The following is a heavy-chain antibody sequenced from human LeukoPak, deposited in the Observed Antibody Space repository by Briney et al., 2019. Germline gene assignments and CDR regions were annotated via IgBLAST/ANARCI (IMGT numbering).Heavy chain of an antibody. D-gene: IGHD1-7*01. V-gene: IGHV1-2*02. CDR3: ARDHGWTGTTSDYYFDY. Sequence: ASVKGSRKDSEYTFIRYFIYWVGQAPGQGREWMGWMNPNSGGTNYAQKFQGRVTMTRDTSISTAYLELNRLRSDDTAVYYCARDHGWTGTTSDYYFDYWGQGTLVTVSS. J-gene: IGHJ4*02. CDR2: MNPNSGGT. CDR1: EYTFIRYF.